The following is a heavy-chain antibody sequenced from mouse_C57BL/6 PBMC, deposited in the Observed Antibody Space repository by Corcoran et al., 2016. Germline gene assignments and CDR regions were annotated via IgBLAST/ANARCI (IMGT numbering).Heavy chain of an antibody. CDR2: INTYSGVP. Sequence: QIQLVQSGPELKKPGETVKISCKASGYTFTTYGMSWVKQAPGKGLKWMGWINTYSGVPTYADDFKGRFAFSLETSASTAYLQINNLKNEDTATDFCARAYGSSYYAMEYWGQGTSVTVSS. J-gene: IGHJ4*01. V-gene: IGHV9-3*01. CDR3: ARAYGSSYYAMEY. CDR1: GYTFTTYG. D-gene: IGHD1-1*01.